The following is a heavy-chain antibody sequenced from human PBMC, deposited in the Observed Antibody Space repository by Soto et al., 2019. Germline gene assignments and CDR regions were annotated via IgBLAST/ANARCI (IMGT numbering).Heavy chain of an antibody. CDR2: IIPILGIA. V-gene: IGHV1-69*02. J-gene: IGHJ4*02. D-gene: IGHD2-21*02. CDR3: ARVGYCGGDCYMFDY. Sequence: QVQLVQSGAEVKKPGSSVKVSCKASGGTFSSYTISWVRQAPGQGLEWMGRIIPILGIANYAQKFQGRVTINADKSTSTAYMELSSLRSEDTAVYYCARVGYCGGDCYMFDYWGQGTLVTVSS. CDR1: GGTFSSYT.